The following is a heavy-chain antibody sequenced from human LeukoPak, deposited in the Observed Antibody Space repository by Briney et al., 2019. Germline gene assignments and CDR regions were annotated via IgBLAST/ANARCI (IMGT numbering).Heavy chain of an antibody. CDR1: VGPISSSSYY. CDR2: IYYSGST. Sequence: SETLSLTCTVSVGPISSSSYYWGWIRQPPGKGLEWIGSIYYSGSTYHNPSLKSPLTISVDTSKSQFSLKLTSVTAADTAVYYCARHGGGGYGYGFDYWGQGTLVTVSS. D-gene: IGHD5-12*01. CDR3: ARHGGGGYGYGFDY. V-gene: IGHV4-39*01. J-gene: IGHJ4*02.